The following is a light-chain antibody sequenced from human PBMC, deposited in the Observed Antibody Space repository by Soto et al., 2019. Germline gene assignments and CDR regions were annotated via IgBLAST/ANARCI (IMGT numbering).Light chain of an antibody. CDR3: QQYNNWPRT. J-gene: IGKJ1*01. V-gene: IGKV3-15*01. CDR2: DAS. Sequence: EIVMMQSPATLSVSPGERATLSCRASQSISSKLAWYQQKPGQAPRLLIYDASTRATGIPARFSGSGSGTEFTLTISSLQPEDFAVYYCQQYNNWPRTFGQGTKVEIK. CDR1: QSISSK.